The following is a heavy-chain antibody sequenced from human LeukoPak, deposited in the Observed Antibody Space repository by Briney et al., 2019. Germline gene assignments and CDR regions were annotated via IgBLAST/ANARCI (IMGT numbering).Heavy chain of an antibody. CDR2: IYHSGST. V-gene: IGHV4-34*01. J-gene: IGHJ4*02. CDR3: ARTPSIAAAGTFDPSD. CDR1: GGSFSGYY. D-gene: IGHD6-13*01. Sequence: SETLSLTCAVYGGSFSGYYWSWIRQPPGKGLEWIGYIYHSGSTYYNPSLKSRVTISVDRSKNQFSLKLSSVTAADTAVYYCARTPSIAAAGTFDPSDWGQGTLVTVSS.